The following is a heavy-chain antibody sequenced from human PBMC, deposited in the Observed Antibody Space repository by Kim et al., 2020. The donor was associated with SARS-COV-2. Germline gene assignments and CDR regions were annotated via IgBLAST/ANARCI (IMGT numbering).Heavy chain of an antibody. V-gene: IGHV3-23*01. CDR3: AKSKGGFYTAEIDF. D-gene: IGHD3-3*01. CDR1: GFTFSNYA. CDR2: ISGTGDIT. Sequence: GGSLRLSCAASGFTFSNYAMSWVRQAPGKGLEWVSVISGTGDITYYADSVRGRFTISRDNSRNTLYLQLSSLRADDTAMYYCAKSKGGFYTAEIDFWGQGTLVSVSS. J-gene: IGHJ4*02.